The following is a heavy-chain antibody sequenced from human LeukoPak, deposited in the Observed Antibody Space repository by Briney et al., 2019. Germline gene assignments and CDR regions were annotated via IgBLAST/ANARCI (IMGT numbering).Heavy chain of an antibody. CDR1: EFSISRYA. D-gene: IGHD5-12*01. J-gene: IGHJ4*02. Sequence: GGSLRLSCAVSEFSISRYAMYWVRQAPGKGLEWLAVISYDGSNKYYADSVKGRFTISRDNSKNTLYVQMNSLRAEDTAVYYCARVGYSECLDHWGQGTLVTVSS. CDR2: ISYDGSNK. V-gene: IGHV3-30-3*01. CDR3: ARVGYSECLDH.